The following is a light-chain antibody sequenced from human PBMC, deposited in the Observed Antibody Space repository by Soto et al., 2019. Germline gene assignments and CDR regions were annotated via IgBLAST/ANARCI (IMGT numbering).Light chain of an antibody. CDR3: QQYDSYPLT. CDR1: QSISSW. J-gene: IGKJ4*01. V-gene: IGKV1-5*03. CDR2: KAS. Sequence: DTQMTQSPSTLSASVGDRVTITCRARQSISSWLAWYQQKPGKAPKLLIYKASTLHSGVPSSFSGRGSGTEFTLTISSLQPDDFATYYCQQYDSYPLTFGEGTKVEIK.